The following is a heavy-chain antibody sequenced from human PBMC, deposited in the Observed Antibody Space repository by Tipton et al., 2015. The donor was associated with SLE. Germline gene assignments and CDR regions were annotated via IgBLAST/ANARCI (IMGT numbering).Heavy chain of an antibody. CDR2: IYYSGST. D-gene: IGHD3-22*01. CDR1: GGSISSHY. J-gene: IGHJ3*02. CDR3: ARLAEYYYDSSGTNPI. V-gene: IGHV4-59*11. Sequence: TLSLTCTVSGGSISSHYWSWIRQPPGKGLEWIGYIYYSGSTNYNPSLKSRVTISVDTSKNQFSLKLSSVTAADTAVYYCARLAEYYYDSSGTNPIWGQGTMVTVSS.